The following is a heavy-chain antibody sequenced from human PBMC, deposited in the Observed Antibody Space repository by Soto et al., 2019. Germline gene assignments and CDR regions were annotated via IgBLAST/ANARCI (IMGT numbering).Heavy chain of an antibody. CDR2: INSDGSST. V-gene: IGHV3-74*01. CDR3: ARERYCSGGSCYSYYYYGMDV. D-gene: IGHD2-15*01. CDR1: GFTFSSYW. Sequence: GGSLRLSCAASGFTFSSYWMHWVRQAPGKGLVWVSRINSDGSSTSYADSVKGRFTISRDNAKNTLYLQMNSLRAEDTAVYYCARERYCSGGSCYSYYYYGMDVWGQGTTVTVSS. J-gene: IGHJ6*02.